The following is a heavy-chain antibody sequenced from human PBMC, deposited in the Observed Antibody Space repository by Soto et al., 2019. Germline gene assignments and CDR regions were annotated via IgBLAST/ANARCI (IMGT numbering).Heavy chain of an antibody. CDR2: ISSSSSTI. V-gene: IGHV3-48*02. CDR3: ARDRRRADVLLDYGGEYFDY. CDR1: GFTFSSYS. D-gene: IGHD4-17*01. J-gene: IGHJ4*02. Sequence: EVQLVESGGGLVQPGGSLRLSCAASGFTFSSYSMNWVRQAPGKGLEWVSYISSSSSTIYYADSVKGRFTFSRDNAKNSLYLQMNSLRDEDTAVYYCARDRRRADVLLDYGGEYFDYWGQGTLVTVSS.